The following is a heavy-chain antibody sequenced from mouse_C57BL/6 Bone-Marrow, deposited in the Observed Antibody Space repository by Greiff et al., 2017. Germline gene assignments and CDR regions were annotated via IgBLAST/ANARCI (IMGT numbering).Heavy chain of an antibody. J-gene: IGHJ2*01. V-gene: IGHV1-7*01. Sequence: VPLQQSGAELAKPGASVQLSCKASGYPFTSYWMHWVKQRPGQGLEWIGYINPSRGYTKYNQKFKDKATLTADKSSSTAYMQLSSLTYEDSAVYYGARGKLLRAYFDYWGQGTTLTVSS. CDR2: INPSRGYT. CDR1: GYPFTSYW. D-gene: IGHD1-1*01. CDR3: ARGKLLRAYFDY.